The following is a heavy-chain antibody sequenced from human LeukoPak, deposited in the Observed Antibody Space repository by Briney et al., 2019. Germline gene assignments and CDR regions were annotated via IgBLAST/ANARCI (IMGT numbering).Heavy chain of an antibody. J-gene: IGHJ4*02. CDR1: GFTFSSYG. CDR3: ARDGDIVATIGDGPFDY. V-gene: IGHV3-30*03. CDR2: ISYDGSNK. D-gene: IGHD5-12*01. Sequence: PGRSLRLSCAASGFTFSSYGMHWVRQAPGKGLEWVAVISYDGSNKYYADSVKGRFTISRDNSKNTLYLQMNSLRAEDTAVYYCARDGDIVATIGDGPFDYWGQGTLVTVSS.